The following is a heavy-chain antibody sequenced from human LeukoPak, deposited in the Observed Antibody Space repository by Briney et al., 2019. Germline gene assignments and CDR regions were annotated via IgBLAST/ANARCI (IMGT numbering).Heavy chain of an antibody. Sequence: PSETLSLTCTVSGGSISSHYWSWIRQAPGKGLEWIGYIYYSGSTNYNPSLKSRVTISVDTSKNQFSLKLSSVTAADTAVYYCARGQGSSWPFDYWGQGTLVTVSS. D-gene: IGHD6-13*01. CDR3: ARGQGSSWPFDY. CDR1: GGSISSHY. CDR2: IYYSGST. J-gene: IGHJ4*02. V-gene: IGHV4-59*11.